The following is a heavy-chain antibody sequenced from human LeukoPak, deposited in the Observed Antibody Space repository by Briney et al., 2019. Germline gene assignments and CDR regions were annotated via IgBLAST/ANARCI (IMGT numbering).Heavy chain of an antibody. V-gene: IGHV3-23*01. CDR1: GFTFSSYA. CDR3: ARDRSVRGFGY. J-gene: IGHJ4*02. D-gene: IGHD3-10*02. Sequence: GGSLRLSCAASGFTFSSYAMSWVRQAPGKGLEWVSAISGSGGSTYYADSVKGRFTISRDNAKNSLYLQMNSLRAEDTAVYYCARDRSVRGFGYWGQGTLVTVSS. CDR2: ISGSGGST.